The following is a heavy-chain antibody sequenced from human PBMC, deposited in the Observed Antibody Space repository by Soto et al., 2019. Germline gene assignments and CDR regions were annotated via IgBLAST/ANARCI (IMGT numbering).Heavy chain of an antibody. CDR3: ATSSSWGLDY. Sequence: EVQLVESGGGLIQPGGSLRLSCAASGFTVSSNYMSWVRQAPGKGLEWVSVIYSGGSTYYAYSVKGRFTISRDNYKNTLYLQMNSLRPEDTAVYDCATSSSWGLDYWGQGTLVTVSS. CDR1: GFTVSSNY. D-gene: IGHD6-13*01. V-gene: IGHV3-53*01. J-gene: IGHJ4*02. CDR2: IYSGGST.